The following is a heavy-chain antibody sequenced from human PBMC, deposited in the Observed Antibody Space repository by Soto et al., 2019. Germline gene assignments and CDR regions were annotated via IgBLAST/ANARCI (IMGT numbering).Heavy chain of an antibody. V-gene: IGHV4-4*02. CDR2: IYHSGST. Sequence: QVQLQESGPGLVRPSGTLSLTCAVSGASISSTTSGNWWSWVRQPPGKGLEWIGEIYHSGSTNYNPSLKSRLTMAVDKSTNQFSLKLSSVTAADTAVYYCAGMVGATLVDFWGQGTLVTVSS. CDR3: AGMVGATLVDF. D-gene: IGHD1-26*01. CDR1: GASISSTTSGNW. J-gene: IGHJ4*02.